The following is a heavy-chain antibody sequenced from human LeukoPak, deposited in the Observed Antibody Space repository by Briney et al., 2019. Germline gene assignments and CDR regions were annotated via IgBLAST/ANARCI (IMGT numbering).Heavy chain of an antibody. Sequence: PSETLSLTCTVSGGSISSYCWSWIRQPPGKGLEWIGYIYYSGSTNYNPSLKSRVTISVDTSKNQFSLKLSSVTAADTAVYYCARAATRYCSGGSCYRYRTYWYFDLWGRGTLVTVSS. J-gene: IGHJ2*01. D-gene: IGHD2-15*01. CDR3: ARAATRYCSGGSCYRYRTYWYFDL. V-gene: IGHV4-59*01. CDR2: IYYSGST. CDR1: GGSISSYC.